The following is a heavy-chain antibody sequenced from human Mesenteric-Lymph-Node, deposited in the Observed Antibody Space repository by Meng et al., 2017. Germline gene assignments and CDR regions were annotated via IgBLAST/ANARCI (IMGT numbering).Heavy chain of an antibody. CDR3: ARDLRLAVDGYDYYGMDV. CDR1: GGSFSGYY. J-gene: IGHJ6*02. CDR2: IYYSGST. V-gene: IGHV4-59*01. D-gene: IGHD6-19*01. Sequence: SETLSLTCAVYGGSFSGYYWSWIRQPPGKRLEWIGYIYYSGSTNYNPSLKSRVTISVDTSKNQFSLKLSSVTAADTAVYYCARDLRLAVDGYDYYGMDVWGQGTTVTVSS.